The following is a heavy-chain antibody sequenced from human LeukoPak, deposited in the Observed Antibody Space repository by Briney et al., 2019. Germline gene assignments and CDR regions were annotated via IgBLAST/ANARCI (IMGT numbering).Heavy chain of an antibody. CDR2: ISGSGGST. D-gene: IGHD3-3*01. V-gene: IGHV3-23*01. CDR1: GFTFSSYA. J-gene: IGHJ4*02. CDR3: ARDTGGGGLYSTDY. Sequence: GGSLRLSCAASGFTFSSYAMSWVRQAPGKGLEWVSAISGSGGSTYYADSVKGRFTISRDNAKNSLYLQMNSLRAEDTAAYYCARDTGGGGLYSTDYWGQGTLVTVSS.